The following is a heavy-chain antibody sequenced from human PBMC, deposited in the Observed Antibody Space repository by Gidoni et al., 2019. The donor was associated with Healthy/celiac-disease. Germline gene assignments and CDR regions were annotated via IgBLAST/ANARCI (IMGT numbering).Heavy chain of an antibody. CDR1: GGSISSYY. V-gene: IGHV4-4*07. J-gene: IGHJ3*02. CDR2: IYTSGST. CDR3: AREGGYSSSSDAFDI. Sequence: QVQLQESGPGPVKPSATLSLTCTVSGGSISSYYWSWIRQPAGKGLEWIGRIYTSGSTNYNPSLKSRVTMSVDTSKNQFSLKLSSVTAADTAVYYCAREGGYSSSSDAFDIWGQGTMVTVSS. D-gene: IGHD6-6*01.